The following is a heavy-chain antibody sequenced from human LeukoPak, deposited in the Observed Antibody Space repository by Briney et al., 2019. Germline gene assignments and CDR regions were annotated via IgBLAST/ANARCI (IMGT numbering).Heavy chain of an antibody. J-gene: IGHJ4*02. V-gene: IGHV3-48*01. Sequence: PGGSLRLSCTASGFTFSSYSMNWVRQAPGKGLEWVSSMSLVADTTYYADSVKGRFTISRDNAKNSLYLQMNSLRAEDTAVYYCAREPTTALDYWGQGTLVTVSS. CDR1: GFTFSSYS. D-gene: IGHD4-17*01. CDR2: MSLVADTT. CDR3: AREPTTALDY.